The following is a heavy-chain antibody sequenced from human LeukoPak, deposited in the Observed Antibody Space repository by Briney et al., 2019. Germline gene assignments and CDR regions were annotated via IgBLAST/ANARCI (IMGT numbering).Heavy chain of an antibody. Sequence: ASVKVSCKASGYTFTNYYMHWVRQAPGQGLEWMGWINPNSGGTNSAQKLQGRVTMTTDTSTSTAYMELRSLRSDDTAVYYCARSTDSSGPNYFDYWGQGTLVTVSS. D-gene: IGHD6-19*01. V-gene: IGHV1-2*02. J-gene: IGHJ4*02. CDR3: ARSTDSSGPNYFDY. CDR1: GYTFTNYY. CDR2: INPNSGGT.